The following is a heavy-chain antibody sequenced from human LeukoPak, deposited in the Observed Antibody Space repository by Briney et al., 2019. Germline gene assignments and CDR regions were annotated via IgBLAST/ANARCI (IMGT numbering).Heavy chain of an antibody. Sequence: PGGSLRLSCVASDFTIAHNWMDWVRQDPGEGLVWVSSINADGSTANYAESVKGRFTISRDTAKSTVFLQMNSLRVGDTAMYYCARVPFRGVIRAGSGMDVWGQGTTVTVSS. CDR3: ARVPFRGVIRAGSGMDV. CDR1: DFTIAHNW. V-gene: IGHV3-74*01. J-gene: IGHJ6*02. D-gene: IGHD3-10*01. CDR2: INADGSTA.